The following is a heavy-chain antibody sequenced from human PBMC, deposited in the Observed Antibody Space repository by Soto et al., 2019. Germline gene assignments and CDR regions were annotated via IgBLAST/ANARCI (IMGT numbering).Heavy chain of an antibody. CDR3: ARRRGFPSYYGMDV. CDR2: IYNSGST. V-gene: IGHV4-30-2*01. CDR1: GGSISSGGYY. J-gene: IGHJ6*02. D-gene: IGHD5-12*01. Sequence: QLQLQESGSGLVKPSQTLSLTCAVSGGSISSGGYYWIWIRPPPGKGLEWIGYIYNSGSTYYNPSRKSRVTISVDRSENQFSLELSSVTAADTAVYYCARRRGFPSYYGMDVWGQGTTGTVSS.